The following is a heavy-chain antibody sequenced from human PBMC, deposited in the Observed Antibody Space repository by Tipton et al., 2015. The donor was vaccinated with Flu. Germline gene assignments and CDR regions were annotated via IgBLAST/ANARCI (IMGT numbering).Heavy chain of an antibody. D-gene: IGHD3-10*01. Sequence: LSLTCAASGFIFTDYWMAWVRQAPGKGLEWVANIRQDGNERYYVDSVKGRFTISRDNAKNSLFLQMNSLGVEDTAVYYCVRKGFGDYWGQGILVTVSS. CDR1: GFIFTDYW. J-gene: IGHJ4*02. CDR2: IRQDGNER. V-gene: IGHV3-7*01. CDR3: VRKGFGDY.